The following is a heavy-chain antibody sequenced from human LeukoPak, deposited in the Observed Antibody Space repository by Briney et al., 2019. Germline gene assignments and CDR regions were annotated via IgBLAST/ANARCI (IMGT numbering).Heavy chain of an antibody. CDR2: ISYDGSNK. D-gene: IGHD5-12*01. V-gene: IGHV3-30*18. Sequence: PGGSLRLSCAASGFTFSSYGMHWVRQAPGKGLEWVAVISYDGSNKYYADSVKSRVTISRDNSKSTLYLQMSSLRAEDTAVYYCAKSPQQGWLQLDYWGQGTLVTVSS. CDR1: GFTFSSYG. CDR3: AKSPQQGWLQLDY. J-gene: IGHJ4*02.